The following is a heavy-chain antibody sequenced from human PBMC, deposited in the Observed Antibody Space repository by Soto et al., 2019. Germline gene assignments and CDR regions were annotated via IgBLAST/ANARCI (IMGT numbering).Heavy chain of an antibody. J-gene: IGHJ5*02. D-gene: IGHD2-15*01. CDR2: ISGSGGST. V-gene: IGHV3-23*01. CDR1: GFTFSSYA. Sequence: RGSLRLSCAASGFTFSSYAMSWVRQAPGKGLEWVSAISGSGGSTYYADYVKGRFTISRDNSKNTLYLQMNSLRAEDTAVYYCAKGIVVVVAATFDPWGQGTLVTVSS. CDR3: AKGIVVVVAATFDP.